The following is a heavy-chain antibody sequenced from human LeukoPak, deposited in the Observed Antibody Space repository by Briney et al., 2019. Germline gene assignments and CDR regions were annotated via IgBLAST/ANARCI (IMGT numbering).Heavy chain of an antibody. CDR2: MNPNSGNT. J-gene: IGHJ6*02. V-gene: IGHV1-8*01. CDR1: GYTFTSYD. Sequence: GASVKVSCKASGYTFTSYDINWVRQATGQGLEWMGWMNPNSGNTGYAQKFQGRVTMTRNTSISTAYMELNSLRAEDTAVYYCARDTVVIWNYYYYGMDVWGQGTTVTVSS. CDR3: ARDTVVIWNYYYYGMDV. D-gene: IGHD4-23*01.